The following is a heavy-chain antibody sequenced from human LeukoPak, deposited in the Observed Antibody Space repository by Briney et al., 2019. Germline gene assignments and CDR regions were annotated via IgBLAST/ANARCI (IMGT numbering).Heavy chain of an antibody. D-gene: IGHD3-3*01. J-gene: IGHJ4*02. CDR1: GYSFTSYW. CDR3: ARRAPAYDFWSGYYSPWWSDY. CDR2: IYPGDSDT. V-gene: IGHV5-51*01. Sequence: GESLKISCKGSGYSFTSYWIGWVRQMPGKGLEWMGIIYPGDSDTRYSPSFQGQVTISADKSISTAYLQWSSLKASDTAMYYCARRAPAYDFWSGYYSPWWSDYWGQGPLVTVSS.